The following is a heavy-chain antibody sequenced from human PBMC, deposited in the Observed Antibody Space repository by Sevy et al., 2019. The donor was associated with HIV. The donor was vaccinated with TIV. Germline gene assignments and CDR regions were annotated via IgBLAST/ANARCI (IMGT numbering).Heavy chain of an antibody. CDR2: FDPEDGET. J-gene: IGHJ4*02. D-gene: IGHD3-22*01. CDR3: ATTNDYYESSGCPFDY. Sequence: AAVKVSCKVSGYTLTKLSMHWVGQAPRKGLEWMGSFDPEDGETLYAQSLQGRITMTEDTSTDSAYMELNSLRSEDTAVYYCATTNDYYESSGCPFDYWGQGTLVTVSS. CDR1: GYTLTKLS. V-gene: IGHV1-24*01.